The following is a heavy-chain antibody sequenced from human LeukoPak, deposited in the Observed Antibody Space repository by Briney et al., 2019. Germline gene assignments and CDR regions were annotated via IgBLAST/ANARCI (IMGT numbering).Heavy chain of an antibody. V-gene: IGHV4-34*01. CDR2: INHSGST. J-gene: IGHJ4*02. Sequence: SETLSLTCAVYGGSFSGYYWSWIRQPPGKGLEWIVEINHSGSTNYNPSLKSRVTISVDTSKNQFSLKLSSVTAADTAVYYCARGPHYYGSGSYRLDYWGQGTLVTVSS. CDR1: GGSFSGYY. CDR3: ARGPHYYGSGSYRLDY. D-gene: IGHD3-10*01.